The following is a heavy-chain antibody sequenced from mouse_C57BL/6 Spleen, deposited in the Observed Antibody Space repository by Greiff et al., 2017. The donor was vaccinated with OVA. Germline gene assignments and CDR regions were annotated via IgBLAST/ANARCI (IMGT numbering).Heavy chain of an antibody. Sequence: EVNVVESGAGLVKPGGSLKLSCAASGFTFSSYAMSWVRQTPEKRLECVAYISSGGDYIYYADTVKGRFTISRDNARNTLYLQMSSLKSEDTAMYYCTREGYSNYLWGQGTLVTVSA. CDR3: TREGYSNYL. D-gene: IGHD2-5*01. CDR2: ISSGGDYI. V-gene: IGHV5-9-1*02. J-gene: IGHJ3*01. CDR1: GFTFSSYA.